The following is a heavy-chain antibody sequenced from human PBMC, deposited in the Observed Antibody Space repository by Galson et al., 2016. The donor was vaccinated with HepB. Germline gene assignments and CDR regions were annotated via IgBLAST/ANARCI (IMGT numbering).Heavy chain of an antibody. D-gene: IGHD3-9*01. Sequence: VKVSCKASGYTFTGHCIHWVRQAPGQGLEWMGWINPNSGGTKFAVKFQGRVTVTRDTSTSIAYMELSRLRSDETAGYFCARAGLRYFDWFSPYYVDYWGQGTLVTVSS. CDR1: GYTFTGHC. V-gene: IGHV1-2*02. CDR3: ARAGLRYFDWFSPYYVDY. J-gene: IGHJ4*02. CDR2: INPNSGGT.